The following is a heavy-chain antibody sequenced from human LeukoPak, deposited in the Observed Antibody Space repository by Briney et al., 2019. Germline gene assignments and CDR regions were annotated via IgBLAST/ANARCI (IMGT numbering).Heavy chain of an antibody. Sequence: GGSLRLSCAASGFTFSSYSMNWIRQAPGKGLEWVSYISGSGRTIYHADSVKGRFTISRDNAKNSLYLQMNSLRAEDTAVYCARDGTAAWGRFDPWGQGTLVTVSS. CDR3: ARDGTAAWGRFDP. CDR1: GFTFSSYS. D-gene: IGHD3-16*01. V-gene: IGHV3-48*04. J-gene: IGHJ5*02. CDR2: ISGSGRTI.